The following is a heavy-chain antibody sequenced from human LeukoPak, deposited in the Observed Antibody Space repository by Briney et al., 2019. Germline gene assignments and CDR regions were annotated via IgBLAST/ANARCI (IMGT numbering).Heavy chain of an antibody. J-gene: IGHJ4*02. CDR1: GYTFTGYY. D-gene: IGHD3-22*01. CDR3: ARTYYYDSSGYYPNFDY. V-gene: IGHV1-2*02. Sequence: GASVKVSCKASGYTFTGYYMHWARQAPGQGLEWMGWINPNSGGTNYAQKFQGRVTMTRDTSISTAYMELSRLRSDDTAVYYCARTYYYDSSGYYPNFDYWGQGTLVTVSS. CDR2: INPNSGGT.